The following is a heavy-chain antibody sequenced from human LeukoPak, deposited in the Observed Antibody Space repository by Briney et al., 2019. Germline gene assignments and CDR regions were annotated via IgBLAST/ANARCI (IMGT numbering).Heavy chain of an antibody. CDR3: ARGWSSYYDFWSGYYPYFDY. D-gene: IGHD3-3*01. J-gene: IGHJ4*02. CDR1: GFTVSSNE. CDR2: ISGGST. Sequence: PGGSLRLSCAASGFTVSSNEMSWVRQAPGKGLEWVSSISGGSTYYADSRKGRFTISRDNSKNTLHLQMNSLRAEDTAVYYCARGWSSYYDFWSGYYPYFDYWGQGTLVTVSS. V-gene: IGHV3-38-3*01.